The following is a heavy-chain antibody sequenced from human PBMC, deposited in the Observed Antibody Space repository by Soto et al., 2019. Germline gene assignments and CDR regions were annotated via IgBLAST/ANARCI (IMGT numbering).Heavy chain of an antibody. CDR2: INPSGGST. CDR3: AGGIVVAGTTFDS. J-gene: IGHJ4*02. CDR1: GYTFTSYY. V-gene: IGHV1-46*03. D-gene: IGHD6-19*01. Sequence: QVQLVQSGAEVKKPGASVKVSCKASGYTFTSYYMHWVRQAPGQGLEWMGIINPSGGSTSYAQKFQGRVTITRDTSTSTVYMERSSLSSEDTAVYFCAGGIVVAGTTFDSCGQGTLVTVSS.